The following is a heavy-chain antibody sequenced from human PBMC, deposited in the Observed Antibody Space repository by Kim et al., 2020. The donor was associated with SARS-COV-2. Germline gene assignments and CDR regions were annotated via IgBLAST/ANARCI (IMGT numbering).Heavy chain of an antibody. CDR1: GFTFSSYA. CDR3: AKKATRSTSLLRGPIDY. D-gene: IGHD2-2*01. V-gene: IGHV3-23*01. Sequence: GGSLRLSCAASGFTFSSYAMSWVRQAPGKGLEWVSAISGSGGSTYYADSVKGRFTISRDNSKNTLYLQMNSLRAEDTAVYYCAKKATRSTSLLRGPIDYWGQGTLVTVSS. CDR2: ISGSGGST. J-gene: IGHJ4*02.